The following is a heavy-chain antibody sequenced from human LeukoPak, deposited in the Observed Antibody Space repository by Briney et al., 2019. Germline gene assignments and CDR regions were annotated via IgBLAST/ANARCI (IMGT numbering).Heavy chain of an antibody. D-gene: IGHD6-19*01. Sequence: PGGSLRLSCAASGFTFSSYAMSWVRQAPGKGLEWVSAISGSGGSTYYADSVTGRFTISRDNSKNTLYLQMNSLRVEDTAVYYCARMGGSGWYLTPYFDYWGQGTLVTVSS. CDR2: ISGSGGST. CDR3: ARMGGSGWYLTPYFDY. CDR1: GFTFSSYA. V-gene: IGHV3-23*01. J-gene: IGHJ4*02.